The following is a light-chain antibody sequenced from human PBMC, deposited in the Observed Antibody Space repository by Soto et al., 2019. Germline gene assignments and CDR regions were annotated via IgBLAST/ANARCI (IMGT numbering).Light chain of an antibody. CDR2: QVT. CDR3: TAFSGSTSLYV. J-gene: IGLJ1*01. CDR1: TRDIAGYNY. V-gene: IGLV2-14*01. Sequence: QSALTQPASVSGSLGQSITISCTGTTRDIAGYNYISWYHQLPGKAPKLMIYQVTIRPSGISNRFSGSKSGNTASLTISGLQAEAEADSYCTAFSGSTSLYVTGTGTKDTVL.